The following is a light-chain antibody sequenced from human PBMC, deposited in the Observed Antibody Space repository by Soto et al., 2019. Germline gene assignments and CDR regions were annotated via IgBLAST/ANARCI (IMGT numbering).Light chain of an antibody. CDR3: SSYTSSSTQV. Sequence: QSVLTQPASVSGSPGQSITISCTGTSSDVGGYNYVSWYQQHPGKAPKLMIYDVSNRPSGVSNRFSGSKSGNTASLTISGLQAEDAANYYCSSYTSSSTQVFGGGTKLTVL. V-gene: IGLV2-14*01. J-gene: IGLJ2*01. CDR2: DVS. CDR1: SSDVGGYNY.